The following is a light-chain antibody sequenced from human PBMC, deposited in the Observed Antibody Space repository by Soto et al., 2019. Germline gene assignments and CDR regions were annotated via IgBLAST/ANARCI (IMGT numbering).Light chain of an antibody. V-gene: IGKV1-5*01. Sequence: IQITHSASTLSASVGDRVTITCGASQSISSWLAWYQQKPGKAPKLLIYDASSLESGVPSRFSGSGSGTEFTLTISSLQPDDFATYYCQQYNSYSITFGQGTRLEI. J-gene: IGKJ5*01. CDR3: QQYNSYSIT. CDR2: DAS. CDR1: QSISSW.